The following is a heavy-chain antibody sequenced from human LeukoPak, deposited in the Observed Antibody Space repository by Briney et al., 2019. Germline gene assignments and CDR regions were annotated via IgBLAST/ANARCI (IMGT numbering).Heavy chain of an antibody. V-gene: IGHV3-7*01. CDR3: AREAATGGGALDC. CDR2: IKQDGSEK. D-gene: IGHD6-13*01. J-gene: IGHJ4*02. CDR1: GFTFSSYW. Sequence: GGSLRLSCAASGFTFSSYWMSWVRQAPGKGLEWVANIKQDGSEKYYVGSVKGRFTISRDNAKNSLYLQMNSLRAEDTAVYYCAREAATGGGALDCWGQGTLVTVSS.